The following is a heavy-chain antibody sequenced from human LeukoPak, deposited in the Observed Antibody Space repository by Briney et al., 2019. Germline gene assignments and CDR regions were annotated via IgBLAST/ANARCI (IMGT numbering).Heavy chain of an antibody. Sequence: GGSLRLSCAASGFTFTRYWMSWVRQAPGKGLEWVANLKPDGGEKYYVDSVKGRFTISRDSAKNSLYLQMNSMRVEDTAVYYCARDGYSGSYYDIWGQGTMVTVSS. CDR2: LKPDGGEK. J-gene: IGHJ3*02. D-gene: IGHD1-26*01. CDR1: GFTFTRYW. CDR3: ARDGYSGSYYDI. V-gene: IGHV3-7*04.